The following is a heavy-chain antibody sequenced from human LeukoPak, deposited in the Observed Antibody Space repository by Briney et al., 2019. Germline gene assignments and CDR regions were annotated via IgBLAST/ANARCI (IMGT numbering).Heavy chain of an antibody. J-gene: IGHJ3*02. CDR1: GGSISSSNW. CDR3: VRETPGLAFDI. V-gene: IGHV4-4*02. D-gene: IGHD2-2*01. CDR2: IYHSGST. Sequence: SETLSLTCAVSGGSISSSNWWNWVRQPPGKGLEWIGEIYHSGSTNYNPSLKSRVTILVDKSKNQFSLKLSSVTAADTAVYYCVRETPGLAFDIWGQGIMVTVSS.